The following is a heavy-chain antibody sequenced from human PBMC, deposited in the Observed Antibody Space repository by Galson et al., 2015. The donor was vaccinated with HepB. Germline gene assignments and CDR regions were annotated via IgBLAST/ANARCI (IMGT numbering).Heavy chain of an antibody. Sequence: SLRLSCAASGFTFSSYGMHWVRQAPGKGLEWVAVIPHDGSNNYYADSVKGRFTTSRDNSKNTLYLQMNSLRAEDTAVYYCAKDWDGVVLMGLMGNWGQGTLVTVSS. D-gene: IGHD2-8*01. J-gene: IGHJ4*02. CDR3: AKDWDGVVLMGLMGN. V-gene: IGHV3-30*18. CDR2: IPHDGSNN. CDR1: GFTFSSYG.